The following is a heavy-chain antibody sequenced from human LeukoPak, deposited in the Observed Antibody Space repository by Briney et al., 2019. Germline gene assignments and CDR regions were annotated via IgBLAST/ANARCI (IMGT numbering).Heavy chain of an antibody. V-gene: IGHV3-48*01. J-gene: IGHJ4*02. D-gene: IGHD3-22*01. Sequence: GGSLRLSCAASGFTFSSYWMSWVRQAPGKGLEWVSYISSSSSTIYYADSVKGRFTISRDNAKNSLYLQMNSLRAEDTAVYYCARGRSNYYDKLYFDYWGQGTLVTVSS. CDR3: ARGRSNYYDKLYFDY. CDR2: ISSSSSTI. CDR1: GFTFSSYW.